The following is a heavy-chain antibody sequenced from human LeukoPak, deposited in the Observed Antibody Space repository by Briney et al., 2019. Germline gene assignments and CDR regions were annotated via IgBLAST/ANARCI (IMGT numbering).Heavy chain of an antibody. CDR1: GGSFSGYY. V-gene: IGHV4-34*01. J-gene: IGHJ4*02. Sequence: SETLSLTCAVYGGSFSGYYWSWIRQPPGKGLEWIGGIYYSGSTYYNPSLKSRVTISVDTSKNQFSLKLSSVTAADTAVYYCARHGYSSITDHFDYWGQGTLVTVSS. D-gene: IGHD6-13*01. CDR3: ARHGYSSITDHFDY. CDR2: IYYSGST.